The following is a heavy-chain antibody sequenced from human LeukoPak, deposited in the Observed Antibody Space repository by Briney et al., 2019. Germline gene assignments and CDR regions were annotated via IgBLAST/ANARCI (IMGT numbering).Heavy chain of an antibody. D-gene: IGHD1-26*01. Sequence: APVKPSCKASGYTFTDNFFHWVRQAPGQGLEWVGWIHPMTGVTHYAQSFQGRVTLTRDTSIRTAYMELSGLRSDDTAVYYCARDHTLGPDYWGQGTLVPLFS. CDR2: IHPMTGVT. CDR1: GYTFTDNF. J-gene: IGHJ4*02. V-gene: IGHV1-2*02. CDR3: ARDHTLGPDY.